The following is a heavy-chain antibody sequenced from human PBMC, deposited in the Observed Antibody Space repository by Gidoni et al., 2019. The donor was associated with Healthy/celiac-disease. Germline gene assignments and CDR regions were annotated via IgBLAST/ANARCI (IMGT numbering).Heavy chain of an antibody. CDR1: GFTCSNAV. J-gene: IGHJ4*02. D-gene: IGHD6-6*01. Sequence: EVQRVESGGGLVKPGGSLRLSGAASGFTCSNAVMSWVRQAPGKGLEWVGRIKSKTDGGTTDYAAPVNGRFTISRDDSKNTLYLQMNSLKTEDTAVYSCTTTTYSSSSLDYWGQGTLVTVSS. CDR3: TTTTYSSSSLDY. V-gene: IGHV3-15*01. CDR2: IKSKTDGGTT.